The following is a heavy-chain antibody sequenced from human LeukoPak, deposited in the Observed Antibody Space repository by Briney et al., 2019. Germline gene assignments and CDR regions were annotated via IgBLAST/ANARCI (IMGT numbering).Heavy chain of an antibody. Sequence: ASVKVSCKASGGTFSSYAISWVRQAPGQGLEWMGGIIPIFGTANYAQKFQGRVTITADESTSTAYMELSSLRFEDTAVYYCARFGGGSSTSSYYMDVWGKGTTVTVSS. J-gene: IGHJ6*03. CDR1: GGTFSSYA. V-gene: IGHV1-69*13. CDR2: IIPIFGTA. D-gene: IGHD2-2*01. CDR3: ARFGGGSSTSSYYMDV.